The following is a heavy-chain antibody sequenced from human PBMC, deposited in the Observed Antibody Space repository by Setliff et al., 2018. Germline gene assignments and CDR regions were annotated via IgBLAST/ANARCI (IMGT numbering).Heavy chain of an antibody. CDR1: GGTFSSYA. J-gene: IGHJ6*02. CDR3: ARDLIDPDYGDYLSFYYYGMDV. CDR2: IIPIFGTA. V-gene: IGHV1-69*13. D-gene: IGHD4-17*01. Sequence: ASVKVSCKASGGTFSSYAISWVRQAPGQGLEWMGGIIPIFGTANYAQKFQGRVTITADESTSTACMELSSLRSEDTAVYYCARDLIDPDYGDYLSFYYYGMDVWGQGTTVTSP.